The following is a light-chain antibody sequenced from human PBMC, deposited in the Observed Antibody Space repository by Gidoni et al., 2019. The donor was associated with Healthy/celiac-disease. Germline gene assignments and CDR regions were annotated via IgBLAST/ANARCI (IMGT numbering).Light chain of an antibody. J-gene: IGKJ2*01. V-gene: IGKV3-11*01. CDR2: DAS. CDR3: QQRSNWPPNT. CDR1: QSVSSY. Sequence: EIVLTQATATLSLSPGERATLSCRASQSVSSYLAWYQQKPGQAPRLLIYDASNSATGIPARFSGSGSGTDFTLTISSLEPEDFAVYYCQQRSNWPPNTFGQGTKLEIK.